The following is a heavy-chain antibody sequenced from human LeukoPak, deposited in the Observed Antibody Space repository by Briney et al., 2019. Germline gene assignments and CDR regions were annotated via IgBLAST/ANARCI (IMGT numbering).Heavy chain of an antibody. CDR3: ARESRDGYKIDY. V-gene: IGHV4-59*01. CDR1: GGSISSYY. J-gene: IGHJ4*02. D-gene: IGHD5-24*01. Sequence: PSETLSLTCTVSGGSISSYYWSWIRQPPGKGLEWIGYIYYSGSTSYNPSLKSRVTISVDTSKNQFSLKLSSVTAADTAVYYCARESRDGYKIDYWGQGTLVTVSS. CDR2: IYYSGST.